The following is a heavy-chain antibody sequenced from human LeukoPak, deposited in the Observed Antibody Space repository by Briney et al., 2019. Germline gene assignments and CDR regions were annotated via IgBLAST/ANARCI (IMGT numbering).Heavy chain of an antibody. Sequence: GGSLRLSCAASGFTFSSYSMKWVRQAPGKGLEWVSSISSSSSYIYYADSVKGRFTISRDNAKNSLYLQMNSLRAEDTAVYYCARDHRMKGPVDYWGQGTLVTVSS. CDR3: ARDHRMKGPVDY. V-gene: IGHV3-21*01. J-gene: IGHJ4*02. CDR2: ISSSSSYI. CDR1: GFTFSSYS.